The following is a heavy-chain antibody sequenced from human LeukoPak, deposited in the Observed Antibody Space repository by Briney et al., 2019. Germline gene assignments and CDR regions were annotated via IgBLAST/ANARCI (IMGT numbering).Heavy chain of an antibody. CDR3: VREDTPATANY. CDR2: ISGGGDIT. CDR1: GFNFANHA. V-gene: IGHV3-23*01. D-gene: IGHD2-21*02. Sequence: GSLRLSCAASGFNFANHAMSWVRQTPGKGLEWVSAISGGGDITYYADSVRGRFTISRDNSKDTLLLQMHSLRPGDTAVYYCVREDTPATANYWGQGTLVTISS. J-gene: IGHJ4*02.